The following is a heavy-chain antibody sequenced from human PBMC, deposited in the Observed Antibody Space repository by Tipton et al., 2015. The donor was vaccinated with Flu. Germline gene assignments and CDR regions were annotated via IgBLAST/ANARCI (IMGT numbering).Heavy chain of an antibody. CDR3: ARGSGSGTYVVFDI. Sequence: LRLSCATSGFTFSQYWMNWVRQAPGKGLEWIGRVYPSGSANYNPSLKSRVTISVDASKNQFSLNLSSVTAADTAVYYCARGSGSGTYVVFDIWGQGALVTVSS. CDR2: VYPSGSA. D-gene: IGHD3-10*01. J-gene: IGHJ4*02. V-gene: IGHV4-4*08. CDR1: GFTFSQYW.